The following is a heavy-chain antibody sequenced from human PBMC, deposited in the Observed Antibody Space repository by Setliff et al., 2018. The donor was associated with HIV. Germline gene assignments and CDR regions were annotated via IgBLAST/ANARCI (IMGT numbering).Heavy chain of an antibody. CDR1: GYTFINYG. V-gene: IGHV1-18*01. Sequence: ASVKVSCKASGYTFINYGISWVRQAPGQGLEWMGWISAYNGNINYAQKFQGRVTMTTDTSTSTAHMELRSLRSDDAAVYYCARDREAGDWYFDLWGRGTLVTSPQ. D-gene: IGHD6-13*01. J-gene: IGHJ2*01. CDR2: ISAYNGNI. CDR3: ARDREAGDWYFDL.